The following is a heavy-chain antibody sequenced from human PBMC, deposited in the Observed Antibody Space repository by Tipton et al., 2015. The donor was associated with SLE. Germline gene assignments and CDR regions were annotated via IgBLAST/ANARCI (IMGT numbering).Heavy chain of an antibody. J-gene: IGHJ2*01. V-gene: IGHV4-39*01. Sequence: TLSLTCTVSGVSISSRTYYWGWIRQPPGKGLEWIGSMYYSGNTYYNPSLKTRVTISVDTSKNQSSLKLSSVTAADTAVYYCARNLGPEWMATKRCYFDLWGRGALVSVSS. CDR1: GVSISSRTYY. CDR3: ARNLGPEWMATKRCYFDL. D-gene: IGHD5-24*01. CDR2: MYYSGNT.